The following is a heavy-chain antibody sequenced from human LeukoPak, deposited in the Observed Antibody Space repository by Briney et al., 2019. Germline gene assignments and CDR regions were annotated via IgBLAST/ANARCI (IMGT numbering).Heavy chain of an antibody. V-gene: IGHV3-30*04. Sequence: GGSLRLSCAASGFTFSSYAMHWVRQAPGKGLEWVAVISYDGSNKYYADSVKGRFTISRDNSKNTLDVEMNSLRAEDTAVYYCAREWPLKLLPPNWFDPWGQGTLVTVSS. CDR3: AREWPLKLLPPNWFDP. CDR2: ISYDGSNK. D-gene: IGHD3-22*01. J-gene: IGHJ5*02. CDR1: GFTFSSYA.